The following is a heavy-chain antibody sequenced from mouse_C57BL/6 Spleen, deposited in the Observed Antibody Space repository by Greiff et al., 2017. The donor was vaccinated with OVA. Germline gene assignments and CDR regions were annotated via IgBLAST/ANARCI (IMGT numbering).Heavy chain of an antibody. V-gene: IGHV1-42*01. J-gene: IGHJ1*03. Sequence: EVKLQESGPELVKPGASVKISCKASGYSFTGYYMNWVKQSPEKSLEWIGEINPSTGGTTYNQKFKAKATLTVDKSSSTAYMQLKSLTSEDSAVYYCARSYYYGSSYRYFDVWGTGTTVTVSS. D-gene: IGHD1-1*01. CDR1: GYSFTGYY. CDR3: ARSYYYGSSYRYFDV. CDR2: INPSTGGT.